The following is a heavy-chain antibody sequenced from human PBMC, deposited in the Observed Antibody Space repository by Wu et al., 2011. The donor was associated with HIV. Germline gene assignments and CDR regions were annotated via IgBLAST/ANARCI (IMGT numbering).Heavy chain of an antibody. Sequence: QVQLVQSGAEVKKPGSSVKVSCKASGDSFSSYAITWVRQAPGQGLEWMGEIIPIFETSNYAQDFQGRVTITADRSTSTAYMELSSLRSEDTAVYYCATGRRELLRATWGQGTLVTVSS. CDR3: ATGRRELLRAT. V-gene: IGHV1-69*06. J-gene: IGHJ4*02. CDR2: IIPIFETS. D-gene: IGHD1-26*01. CDR1: GDSFSSYA.